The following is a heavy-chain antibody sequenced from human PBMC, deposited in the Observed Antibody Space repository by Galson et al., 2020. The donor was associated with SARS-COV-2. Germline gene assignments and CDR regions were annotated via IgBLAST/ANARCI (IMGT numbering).Heavy chain of an antibody. CDR3: ARERQGDFDY. Sequence: GESLKISCAASGFTFSSYGMHWVRQAPGKGLEWVAVIWYDGSNKYYADSVKGRFTISRDNSKNTLYLQMNSLRAEDTAVYYCARERQGDFDYWGQGTLVTVSS. J-gene: IGHJ4*02. D-gene: IGHD3-16*01. CDR1: GFTFSSYG. V-gene: IGHV3-33*01. CDR2: IWYDGSNK.